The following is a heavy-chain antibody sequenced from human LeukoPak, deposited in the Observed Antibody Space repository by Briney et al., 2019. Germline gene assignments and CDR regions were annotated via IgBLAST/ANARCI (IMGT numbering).Heavy chain of an antibody. V-gene: IGHV4-59*01. CDR3: ARTRGAAVNFDY. CDR2: IYYTGST. J-gene: IGHJ4*02. CDR1: GGSISSYY. Sequence: SETLSLTCSVSGGSISSYYCNWIRQPPGKGLEWIGYIYYTGSTNYNPSLKSRVTISVDTSKNQFSLSLTSVTAADTAVYYCARTRGAAVNFDYWGQGTLVTVSS. D-gene: IGHD6-13*01.